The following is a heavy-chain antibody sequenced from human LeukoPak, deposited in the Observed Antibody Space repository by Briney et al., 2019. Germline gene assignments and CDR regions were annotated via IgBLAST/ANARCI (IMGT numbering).Heavy chain of an antibody. V-gene: IGHV1-2*06. CDR3: ARDYCGGDCFPDY. CDR1: GYTFTSYY. J-gene: IGHJ4*02. D-gene: IGHD2-21*02. Sequence: GASVKVSCKASGYTFTSYYVHWVRQAPGQGLEWMGRINPNSGDTNYAQKFQGRVTMTRDTSISTAYMELSRLRSDDTAVYYCARDYCGGDCFPDYWGQGTLVTVSS. CDR2: INPNSGDT.